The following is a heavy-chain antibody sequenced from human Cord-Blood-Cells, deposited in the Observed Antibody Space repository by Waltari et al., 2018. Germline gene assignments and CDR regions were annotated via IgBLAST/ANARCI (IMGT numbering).Heavy chain of an antibody. CDR1: GFTFSSYS. CDR3: ARDAIAAAGTGY. Sequence: EVQLVESGGGLVKPGGSLRLSCAASGFTFSSYSMNWVRQAPGKGVEWVSSISSRSSYIYDADSVKGRFTISIDNAKNSLYLQMNSLRAEDTAVYYCARDAIAAAGTGYWGQGTLVTVSS. D-gene: IGHD6-13*01. CDR2: ISSRSSYI. V-gene: IGHV3-21*01. J-gene: IGHJ4*02.